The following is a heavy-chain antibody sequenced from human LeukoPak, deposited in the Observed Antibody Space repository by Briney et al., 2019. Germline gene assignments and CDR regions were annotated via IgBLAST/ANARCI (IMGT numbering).Heavy chain of an antibody. V-gene: IGHV3-74*01. CDR3: ARGRPHGNDY. CDR2: IASDGSST. Sequence: GGSLRLSCAASGFTFSSYLMNWVRQAPGKGLVWVSRIASDGSSTTYADSVKGRFSISRDNAKNTLYLQMNSLRVEDTAVYYCARGRPHGNDYWGQGTLVTVSS. CDR1: GFTFSSYL. D-gene: IGHD4-23*01. J-gene: IGHJ4*02.